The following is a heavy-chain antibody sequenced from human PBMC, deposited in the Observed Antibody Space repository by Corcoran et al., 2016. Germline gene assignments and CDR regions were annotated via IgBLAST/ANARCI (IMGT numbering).Heavy chain of an antibody. Sequence: EVQLVESGGGLVKPGGSLRLSCAASGFTFSNAWMSWVRQAPGKGLEWVGRIKSKTDGGTTDYAAPVKGRFTISRDDSKNTLYLQMNSLKTGDTAVYYGTTDPFFGVVTVYSYYGMDVWGQGTTVTVSS. J-gene: IGHJ6*02. V-gene: IGHV3-15*01. D-gene: IGHD3-3*01. CDR3: TTDPFFGVVTVYSYYGMDV. CDR2: IKSKTDGGTT. CDR1: GFTFSNAW.